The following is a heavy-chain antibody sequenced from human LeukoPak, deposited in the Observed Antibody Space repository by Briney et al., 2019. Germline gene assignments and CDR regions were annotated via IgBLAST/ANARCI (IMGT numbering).Heavy chain of an antibody. CDR1: GGSFSNYY. J-gene: IGHJ6*03. V-gene: IGHV4-34*01. D-gene: IGHD1-7*01. CDR3: ARRWNYGRNYYIDV. Sequence: PSETLSLTCAVYGGSFSNYYWSWIRQPPGKGLEWIGEINDSGRIDYNPSLMSRVTVSVDTSKNQFSLRLTSVTATDTAVYYCARRWNYGRNYYIDVWGNGATVSVSS. CDR2: INDSGRI.